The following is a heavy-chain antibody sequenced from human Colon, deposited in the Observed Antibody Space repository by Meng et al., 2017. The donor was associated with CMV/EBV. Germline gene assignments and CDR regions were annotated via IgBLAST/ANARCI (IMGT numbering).Heavy chain of an antibody. V-gene: IGHV1-18*01. CDR3: AKDLFSPGGNSPFDS. CDR1: GYTFSNYG. Sequence: ASVKVSCKASGYTFSNYGITWVRQAPGQGLEWMGWISGYNGDIKYGQNLQGRVTMTTDTSTSTAYLEVRSLRSADTAVYYCAKDLFSPGGNSPFDSWGQGTLVTVSS. D-gene: IGHD3-16*01. J-gene: IGHJ4*02. CDR2: ISGYNGDI.